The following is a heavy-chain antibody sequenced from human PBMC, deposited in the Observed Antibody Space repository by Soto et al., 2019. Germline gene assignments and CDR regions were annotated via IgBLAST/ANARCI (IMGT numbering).Heavy chain of an antibody. J-gene: IGHJ4*02. V-gene: IGHV3-15*07. CDR3: TTAQTIFGVVTGDY. CDR1: GFTFSNAW. Sequence: EVRLVESGGGLVKPGGSLRLSCAASGFTFSNAWMNWVRQAPGKGLEWVGRIKSKTDGGTTDYAEPVKGRFTISRDDSKNTLYLQMNSLKTEDTAVYYCTTAQTIFGVVTGDYWGQGTLVTVSS. D-gene: IGHD3-3*01. CDR2: IKSKTDGGTT.